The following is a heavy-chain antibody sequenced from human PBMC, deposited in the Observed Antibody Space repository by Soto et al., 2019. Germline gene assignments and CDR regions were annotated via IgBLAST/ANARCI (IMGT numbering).Heavy chain of an antibody. J-gene: IGHJ6*02. CDR1: GFTFSSYS. CDR2: ISSSSSYI. D-gene: IGHD3-22*01. Sequence: GGSLRLSCAASGFTFSSYSMNWVRQAPGKGLEWVSSISSSSSYIYYADSVKGRFTISRDNAKNSLYLQMNSLRAEDTAVYYCARRRTTYYYDSSGYYYWYYSMDVWGQGTTVTVSS. V-gene: IGHV3-21*01. CDR3: ARRRTTYYYDSSGYYYWYYSMDV.